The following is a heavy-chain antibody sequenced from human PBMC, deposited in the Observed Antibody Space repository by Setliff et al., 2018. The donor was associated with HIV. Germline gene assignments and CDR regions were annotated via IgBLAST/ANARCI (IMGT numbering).Heavy chain of an antibody. D-gene: IGHD3-10*01. Sequence: SETLSLTCTVSGGSISSGGYYWSWIRQHPGKGLEWIGYIYYSGSTYYNPSLKSRVTISVDTSKNQFSLKLSSVTAADTAVYYCARLPISMVRGVISYFDYWGQGTLVTVSS. CDR3: ARLPISMVRGVISYFDY. CDR2: IYYSGST. V-gene: IGHV4-31*03. J-gene: IGHJ4*02. CDR1: GGSISSGGYY.